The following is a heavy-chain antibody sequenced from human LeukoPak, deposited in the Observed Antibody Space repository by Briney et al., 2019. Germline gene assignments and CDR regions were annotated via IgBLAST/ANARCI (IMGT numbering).Heavy chain of an antibody. J-gene: IGHJ6*03. CDR1: GFTFSSYG. CDR2: ISGSGGST. D-gene: IGHD2-15*01. V-gene: IGHV3-23*01. Sequence: GGTLRLSCAASGFTFSSYGMSWGRQAPGKGLEWVSAISGSGGSTYYADSVKGRFTISRDNSKNTLYLQMNSLRAEDTAVYYCAKNGDRGAYCTGGTCYPYFYYYMDVWGKGTTVTISS. CDR3: AKNGDRGAYCTGGTCYPYFYYYMDV.